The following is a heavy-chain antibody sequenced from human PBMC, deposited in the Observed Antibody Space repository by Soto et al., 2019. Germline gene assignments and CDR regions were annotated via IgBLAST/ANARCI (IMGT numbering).Heavy chain of an antibody. D-gene: IGHD1-26*01. Sequence: PGGSLRLSCAASGFTFSSYSMNWVRQAPGKGLEWVSSISSSSSSYIYYADSVKGRFTISRDNAKNSLYLQMNSLRAEDTAVYYCARDGAYLYEWELLPVFDYWGQGTLVTVSS. CDR3: ARDGAYLYEWELLPVFDY. CDR2: ISSSSSSYI. V-gene: IGHV3-21*01. CDR1: GFTFSSYS. J-gene: IGHJ4*02.